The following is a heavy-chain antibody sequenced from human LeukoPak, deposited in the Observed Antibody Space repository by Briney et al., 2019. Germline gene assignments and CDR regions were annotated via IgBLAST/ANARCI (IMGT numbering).Heavy chain of an antibody. CDR2: INHSGTT. D-gene: IGHD3-22*01. CDR3: ARGKYDSGGYYLGY. Sequence: SETLSLTCAVYGESFSGYYWSWIRQPPGKGLTWIGEINHSGTTNYNPSLKSRVTISLDTSKSQFSLMLSSVTAADTAVYYCARGKYDSGGYYLGYWGQGTLVTVSS. V-gene: IGHV4-34*01. J-gene: IGHJ4*02. CDR1: GESFSGYY.